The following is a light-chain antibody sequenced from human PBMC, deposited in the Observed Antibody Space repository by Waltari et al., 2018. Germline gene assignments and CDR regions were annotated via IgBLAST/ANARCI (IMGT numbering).Light chain of an antibody. CDR1: SSNIGSNY. J-gene: IGLJ3*02. CDR2: TND. Sequence: QSLLTQPPSASGTPGQRVTIPCSGSSSNIGSNYVFWYQQLPGTAPKLLIYTNDQRPSGVPDRFSASKSGTSASLTISGLRSEDEADYYWAAWDDKLRGRGVFGGGTKLTVL. V-gene: IGLV1-47*01. CDR3: AAWDDKLRGRGV.